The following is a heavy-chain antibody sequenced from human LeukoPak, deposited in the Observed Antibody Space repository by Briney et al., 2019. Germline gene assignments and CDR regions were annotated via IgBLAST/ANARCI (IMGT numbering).Heavy chain of an antibody. J-gene: IGHJ4*02. Sequence: SXXLSCAASXXXXXSXWMSXVXQXPGXGXXXXXXXKQDGSEKYYVDSVKGRFTISRDNAKNSLYLQMNSLRAEDTAVYYCAREPREQWLVTHNHFDYWGQGTLVTVSS. CDR2: XKQDGSEK. CDR1: XXXXXSXW. CDR3: AREPREQWLVTHNHFDY. D-gene: IGHD6-19*01. V-gene: IGHV3-7*01.